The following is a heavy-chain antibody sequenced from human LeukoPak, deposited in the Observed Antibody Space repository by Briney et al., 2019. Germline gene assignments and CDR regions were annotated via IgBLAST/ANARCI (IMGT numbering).Heavy chain of an antibody. CDR1: GFTVGNNY. Sequence: GGSLRLSCAASGFTVGNNYMTWVRQAPGKGLEWVANIRQDGSDKHYVDSVKGRFTISRDNAKNSLYLQMNSLTAEDTAVYYCARDGYASGSHDYWGQGTLVTVSS. J-gene: IGHJ4*02. V-gene: IGHV3-7*04. CDR2: IRQDGSDK. CDR3: ARDGYASGSHDY. D-gene: IGHD3-10*01.